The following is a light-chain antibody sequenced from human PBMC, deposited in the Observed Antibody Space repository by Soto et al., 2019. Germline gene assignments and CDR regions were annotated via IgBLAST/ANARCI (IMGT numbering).Light chain of an antibody. Sequence: EIVLTQSPGTLSLSPGERAALSCRASQTVNNNYLAWYHQKPGQAPRLLIYGAFTSATGIPDRFSGSGSGTDFTLTISRREPEDFAVNYCQQYCSSPCTFGQGTKLEIK. CDR2: GAF. CDR3: QQYCSSPCT. CDR1: QTVNNNY. J-gene: IGKJ1*01. V-gene: IGKV3-20*01.